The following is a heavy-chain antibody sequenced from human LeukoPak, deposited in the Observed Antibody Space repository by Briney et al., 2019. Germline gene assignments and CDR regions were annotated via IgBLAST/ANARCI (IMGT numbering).Heavy chain of an antibody. CDR1: GFTVSSNY. CDR3: ATSPVTGMIYFDY. Sequence: GGSLRLSCAASGFTVSSNYMSWVRQAPGKGLEWVSVIYSGGDTYYADSVKGRFTISRDNSKNTLYLQMNNLRAEDTAVYYCATSPVTGMIYFDYWGQGTLVTVSS. D-gene: IGHD6-19*01. CDR2: IYSGGDT. V-gene: IGHV3-66*01. J-gene: IGHJ4*02.